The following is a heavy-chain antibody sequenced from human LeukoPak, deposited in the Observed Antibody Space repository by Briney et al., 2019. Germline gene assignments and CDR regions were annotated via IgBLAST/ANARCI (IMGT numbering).Heavy chain of an antibody. CDR1: GYTFKDYY. J-gene: IGHJ4*02. D-gene: IGHD4-17*01. CDR3: ARRSDYGETPDY. Sequence: ASVKVSCKASGYTFKDYYIHWVRQAPGQRFERMGWINSKSGGTIFAQRFQGRVTMTRDTSITTLYMELSRLTSDDTAVYYCARRSDYGETPDYWGQGTLVTVSS. V-gene: IGHV1-2*02. CDR2: INSKSGGT.